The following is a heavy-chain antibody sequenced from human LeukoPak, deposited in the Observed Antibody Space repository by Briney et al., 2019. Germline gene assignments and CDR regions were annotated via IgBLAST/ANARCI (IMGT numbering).Heavy chain of an antibody. CDR1: GGSFSGYY. V-gene: IGHV4-34*01. CDR2: INHSGST. D-gene: IGHD2-15*01. CDR3: ARFKRYCSGGSCYYYYYYYMDV. Sequence: SETLSLTCAVYGGSFSGYYWSWIRQPPGKGLEWIGEINHSGSTNHNPSLESRVTISVDTSKNQFSLKLSSVTAADTAVYYCARFKRYCSGGSCYYYYYYYMDVWGKGTTVTVSS. J-gene: IGHJ6*03.